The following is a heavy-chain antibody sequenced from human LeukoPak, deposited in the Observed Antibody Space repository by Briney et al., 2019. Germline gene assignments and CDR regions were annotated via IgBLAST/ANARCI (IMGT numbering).Heavy chain of an antibody. D-gene: IGHD4-23*01. CDR3: ARYYGGKPGGAFDI. CDR2: IEHFGST. V-gene: IGHV4-34*01. Sequence: SETLSLTCAVYGGSFSDYYWTWIRQPPGKGLEWIGEIEHFGSTSYNPSLNSRVTISVDTSKNQFSLKLSSVTAADTAVYYCARYYGGKPGGAFDIWAKGQWSPSLQ. CDR1: GGSFSDYY. J-gene: IGHJ3*02.